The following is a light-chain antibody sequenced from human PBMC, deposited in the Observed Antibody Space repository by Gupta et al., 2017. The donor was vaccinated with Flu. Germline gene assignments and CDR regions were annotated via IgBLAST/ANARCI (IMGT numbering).Light chain of an antibody. J-gene: IGKJ4*02. CDR1: QSISRW. Sequence: PSTLSASVGDRVTITCRASQSISRWLTWYLQKPGKAPKVLIYKASNLENGVPSRFSGSGSGTDFTLTISSLQPDDFATYYCQQDYSYSRTFGEGTKVEIK. V-gene: IGKV1-5*03. CDR3: QQDYSYSRT. CDR2: KAS.